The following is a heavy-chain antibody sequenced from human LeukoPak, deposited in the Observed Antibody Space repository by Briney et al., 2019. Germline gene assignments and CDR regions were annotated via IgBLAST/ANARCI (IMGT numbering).Heavy chain of an antibody. V-gene: IGHV3-48*04. Sequence: GGSLTLPCAASGFPFSSYSMNWLRQAPGKGLEWVSYISCSSSTIYYADSVKGRFTIFRDNAKNSLYLQMNSLRAEDTAVYYCAELGITMIGGVWGKGTTVTISS. CDR1: GFPFSSYS. CDR2: ISCSSSTI. J-gene: IGHJ6*04. CDR3: AELGITMIGGV. D-gene: IGHD3-10*02.